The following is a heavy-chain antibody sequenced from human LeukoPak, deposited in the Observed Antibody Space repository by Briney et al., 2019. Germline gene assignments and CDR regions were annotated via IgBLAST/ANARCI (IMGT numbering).Heavy chain of an antibody. Sequence: GGSLRLSCAASGFTFSSYAMSWVRQAPGKGLEWVSSISGSGGSTYYADSVKGRFTISRDNSKNTLYLQMNSMRAEDTAVYYSAKESLVRGVDYWGQGTLVTVSS. J-gene: IGHJ4*02. D-gene: IGHD3-10*01. CDR2: ISGSGGST. V-gene: IGHV3-23*01. CDR1: GFTFSSYA. CDR3: AKESLVRGVDY.